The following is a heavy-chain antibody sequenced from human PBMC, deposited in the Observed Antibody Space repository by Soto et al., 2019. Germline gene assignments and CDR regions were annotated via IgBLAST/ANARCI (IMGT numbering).Heavy chain of an antibody. CDR3: ARTKCRFGSCYSWSLDY. V-gene: IGHV4-31*03. CDR1: GGSITTGGYY. Sequence: SETLSLTCTVSGGSITTGGYYWSWIRQLPGKGLEWIGHRYYSESTYYNPSLKRRVSISLDTSKNQFSLKLSFVTAADTARYYCARTKCRFGSCYSWSLDYWGQGTPVTVSS. CDR2: RYYSEST. J-gene: IGHJ4*02. D-gene: IGHD2-15*01.